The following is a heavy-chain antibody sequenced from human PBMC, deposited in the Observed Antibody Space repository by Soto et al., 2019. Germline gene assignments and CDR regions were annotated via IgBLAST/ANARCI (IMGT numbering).Heavy chain of an antibody. CDR3: AKTDYYYYYYMDV. CDR1: GFAFSNSA. CDR2: ISGSGGTT. Sequence: GGSLRLSCTASGFAFSNSAMSWVRRAPGKGLDWVSLISGSGGTTHYSDSVKGRFTISRDNSKNKLYLQMNTLRAEDTAIYYCAKTDYYYYYYMDVWGKGTTVTVSS. V-gene: IGHV3-23*01. J-gene: IGHJ6*03.